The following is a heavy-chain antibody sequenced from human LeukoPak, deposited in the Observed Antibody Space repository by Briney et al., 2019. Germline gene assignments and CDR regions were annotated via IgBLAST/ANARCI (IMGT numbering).Heavy chain of an antibody. CDR1: GYTFTGYY. CDR2: INPNSGGT. CDR3: ARLADDYGDSNWFDP. V-gene: IGHV1-2*02. J-gene: IGHJ5*02. D-gene: IGHD4-17*01. Sequence: ASVKVSCKASGYTFTGYYMHWVRQAPGQGLEWMGWINPNSGGTNYAQKLQGRVTMTTDTSTSTAYMELRSLRSDDTAVYYCARLADDYGDSNWFDPWGQGTLVTVSS.